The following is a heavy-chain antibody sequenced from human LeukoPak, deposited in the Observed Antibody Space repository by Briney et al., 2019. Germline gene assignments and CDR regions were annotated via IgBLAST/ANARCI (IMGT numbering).Heavy chain of an antibody. CDR2: IYYSGST. J-gene: IGHJ4*02. Sequence: SETLSLTCTVSGGSISSSSYYWGWIRQPPGKGLEWIVSIYYSGSTYYNPSLKSRVTISVDTSKNQFSLKLSSVTAADTAVYYCARQAKGVVVVPAATGRKLYYFDYWGQGTLVTVSS. CDR3: ARQAKGVVVVPAATGRKLYYFDY. D-gene: IGHD2-2*01. V-gene: IGHV4-39*01. CDR1: GGSISSSSYY.